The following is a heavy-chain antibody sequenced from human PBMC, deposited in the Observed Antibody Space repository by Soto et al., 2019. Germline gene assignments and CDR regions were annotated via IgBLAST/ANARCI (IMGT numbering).Heavy chain of an antibody. D-gene: IGHD7-27*01. CDR2: IYYSGRT. CDR1: AGSISSGGNY. CDR3: ARDLSLQLGTYYYYGMDV. V-gene: IGHV4-31*03. J-gene: IGHJ6*02. Sequence: QVQLQESGPGLVKPSQTLSLTCTVSAGSISSGGNYWGWIRQHPGKGLEWIGYIYYSGRTYYNPSLKSRVTISVDTSKTQFSLKLSSVTAADTAVYYCARDLSLQLGTYYYYGMDVWGQGTTVTVSS.